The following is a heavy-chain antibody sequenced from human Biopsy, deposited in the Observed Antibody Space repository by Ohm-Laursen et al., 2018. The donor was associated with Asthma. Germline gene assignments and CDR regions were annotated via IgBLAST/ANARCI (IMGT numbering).Heavy chain of an antibody. Sequence: TLSLTCSVSGGSISSSYWSWIRQPPGKGLEWIGYIYHSGGTNYNPSLKSRVTMSVDTAKNQFSLKLSSVTAADTAVYYCAGFCSGGNCPDHWGQGTLVTVSS. CDR3: AGFCSGGNCPDH. CDR2: IYHSGGT. J-gene: IGHJ4*02. CDR1: GGSISSSY. D-gene: IGHD2-15*01. V-gene: IGHV4-59*01.